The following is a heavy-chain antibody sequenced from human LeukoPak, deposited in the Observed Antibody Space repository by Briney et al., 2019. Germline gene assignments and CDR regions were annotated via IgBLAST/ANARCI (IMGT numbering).Heavy chain of an antibody. CDR3: ARDQFPIYYDSRGAFDI. CDR2: MNPNSGNT. Sequence: GASVKVSCKASGYTFTSYDINWVRQATEQGLEWMGWMNPNSGNTGYAQKFQGRVTMTRDTSTSTVYMELSSLRSEDTAVYYCARDQFPIYYDSRGAFDIWGQGTMVTVSS. CDR1: GYTFTSYD. V-gene: IGHV1-8*02. D-gene: IGHD3-22*01. J-gene: IGHJ3*02.